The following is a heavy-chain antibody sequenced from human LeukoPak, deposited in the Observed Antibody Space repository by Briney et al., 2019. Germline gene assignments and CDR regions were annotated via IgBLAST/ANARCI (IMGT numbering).Heavy chain of an antibody. J-gene: IGHJ4*02. V-gene: IGHV3-33*08. CDR2: IWYDGSKK. CDR1: GFTFSSYA. D-gene: IGHD3-10*01. CDR3: ATDRGAYDSGTSFFDY. Sequence: GGALTLSCEASGFTFSSYAMSWVRQAPGKGLEWVALIWYDGSKKYYAASVKGRFTISRDDPKNTLYLQMNSLRVEDTAVYYCATDRGAYDSGTSFFDYWGQGSLVTVSA.